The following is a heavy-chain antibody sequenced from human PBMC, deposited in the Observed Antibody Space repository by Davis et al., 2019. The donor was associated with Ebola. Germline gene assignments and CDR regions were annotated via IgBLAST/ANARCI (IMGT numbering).Heavy chain of an antibody. J-gene: IGHJ4*02. Sequence: MPSETLSLTSTVSGGSISSGDYYWSWIRQPPGKGLEWIGYIYYSGSTYYNPSLKSRVTISVDTSKNQFSLKLSSVTAADTAVYYCARGIGGATHYWGQGTLVTVSS. V-gene: IGHV4-30-4*02. CDR3: ARGIGGATHY. CDR1: GGSISSGDYY. CDR2: IYYSGST. D-gene: IGHD1-26*01.